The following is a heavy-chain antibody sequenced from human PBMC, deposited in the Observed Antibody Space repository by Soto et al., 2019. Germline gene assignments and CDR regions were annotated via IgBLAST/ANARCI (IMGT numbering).Heavy chain of an antibody. Sequence: SETLSLTCTVSGGSISSYYWSWIRQPPGKGLEWIGYIYYSGYTNYNPSLKSRVTISVDTSKNQFSLKLSSVTAADTAVYYCARRLWGYSQEGFSYWGRGTLVTVSS. CDR1: GGSISSYY. CDR2: IYYSGYT. J-gene: IGHJ4*02. V-gene: IGHV4-59*01. CDR3: ARRLWGYSQEGFSY. D-gene: IGHD5-18*01.